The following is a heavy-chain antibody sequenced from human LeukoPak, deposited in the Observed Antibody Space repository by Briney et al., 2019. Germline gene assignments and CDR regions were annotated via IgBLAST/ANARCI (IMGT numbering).Heavy chain of an antibody. CDR3: ARQDLDWFIWFDP. CDR1: GYTFTGYY. J-gene: IGHJ5*02. D-gene: IGHD3/OR15-3a*01. V-gene: IGHV1-2*02. Sequence: ASVKVSCKASGYTFTGYYMHWVRQAPGQGLEWMGWINPNSGGTNYAQKFQGRVTMTRDTSISTAYMELSRLRSDDTAVYYCARQDLDWFIWFDPWGQGTLVTVSS. CDR2: INPNSGGT.